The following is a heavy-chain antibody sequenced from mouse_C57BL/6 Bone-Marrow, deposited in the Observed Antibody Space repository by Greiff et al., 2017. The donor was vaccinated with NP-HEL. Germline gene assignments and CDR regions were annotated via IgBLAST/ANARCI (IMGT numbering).Heavy chain of an antibody. Sequence: QVQLQQSGAELARPGASVKLSCKASGYTFTSYGISWVKQSTGQGLEWIGEIYPRSGNTYYNEKFKGKATLTADKSSSTAYMELRSLTSEDSAVYFCARDGYYSSFDYWGQGTTLTVSS. J-gene: IGHJ2*01. CDR3: ARDGYYSSFDY. V-gene: IGHV1-81*01. D-gene: IGHD2-3*01. CDR1: GYTFTSYG. CDR2: IYPRSGNT.